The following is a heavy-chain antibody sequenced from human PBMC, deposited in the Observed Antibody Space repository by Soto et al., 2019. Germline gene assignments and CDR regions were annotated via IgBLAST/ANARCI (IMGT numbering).Heavy chain of an antibody. CDR1: GGTYNTFA. V-gene: IGHV1-69*06. Sequence: QVQLVQSGAEVKKPGSSVKVSCKASGGTYNTFAISWVRQAPGQGLEWMGGIIPVLGPAFYAQKLQGRVTITADKSTTTAYLELTSLRSEDTAVYYCVRAAKRYFDYWGQGTLVTVSS. J-gene: IGHJ4*02. CDR2: IIPVLGPA. CDR3: VRAAKRYFDY.